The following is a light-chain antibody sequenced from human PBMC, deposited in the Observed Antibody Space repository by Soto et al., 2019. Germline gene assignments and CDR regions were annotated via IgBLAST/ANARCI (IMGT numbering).Light chain of an antibody. V-gene: IGKV3-15*01. CDR2: GAS. J-gene: IGKJ1*01. CDR1: QSVSIN. CDR3: QKYNYWPPART. Sequence: EIVMTQSPATLSVSPGERATLSCRASQSVSINLAWYQQKPGQAPRLLIYGASTRATGIPARFSGSGSGTEFTLTISSLQSEDFAVYHCQKYNYWPPARTFGQGTKVEIK.